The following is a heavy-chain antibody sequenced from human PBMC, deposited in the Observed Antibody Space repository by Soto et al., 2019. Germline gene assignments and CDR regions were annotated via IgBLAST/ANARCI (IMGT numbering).Heavy chain of an antibody. CDR2: INPSGGST. Sequence: AASVKVSCKASGYTFTSYYMHWVRQAPGQGLEWMGIINPSGGSTSYAQKFQGRVTMTRDTSTSTVYMELSSLRSEDTAVYYCARDQNPSIAAAYPYYGMDVWGQGTTVTVSS. D-gene: IGHD6-13*01. J-gene: IGHJ6*02. CDR3: ARDQNPSIAAAYPYYGMDV. V-gene: IGHV1-46*01. CDR1: GYTFTSYY.